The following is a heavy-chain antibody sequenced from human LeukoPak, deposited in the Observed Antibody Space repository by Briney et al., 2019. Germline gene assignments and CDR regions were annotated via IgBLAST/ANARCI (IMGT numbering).Heavy chain of an antibody. CDR3: ARDHDSSGYYADY. CDR2: INHSGST. J-gene: IGHJ4*02. CDR1: GGSSSGYY. V-gene: IGHV4-34*01. Sequence: SETLSLTCAVYGGSSSGYYWSWIRQPPGKGLEWIGEINHSGSTNYNPSLKSRVTISVDTSKNQFSLKLSSVTAADTAVYYCARDHDSSGYYADYWGQGTLVTVSS. D-gene: IGHD3-22*01.